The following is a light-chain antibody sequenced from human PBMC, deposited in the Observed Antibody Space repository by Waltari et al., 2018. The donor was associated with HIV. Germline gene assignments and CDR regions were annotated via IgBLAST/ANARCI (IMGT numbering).Light chain of an antibody. CDR2: GKR. J-gene: IGLJ3*02. Sequence: SSELTQDPTVSVSLGQTATITCQGDSLSSYYASWYQQKPGQAPVLVFYGKRNRPSGIPDRFSGSSSGNTASLIITETQAGDEADYYCHSRDGSAKRAVFGGGTKLTVL. CDR1: SLSSYY. CDR3: HSRDGSAKRAV. V-gene: IGLV3-19*01.